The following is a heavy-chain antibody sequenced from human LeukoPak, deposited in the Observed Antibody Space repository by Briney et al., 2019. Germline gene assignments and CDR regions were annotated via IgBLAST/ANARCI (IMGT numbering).Heavy chain of an antibody. Sequence: GGSLRLSCEASGFTFSTYGMIWVRQAPGKGPEWVSSISSISTYRHYADAVKGRFTISRNNTKNSLYLQMDSLRVEDTAVYYCARTHIPQYDFWTASIWGQGTLVAVSS. CDR1: GFTFSTYG. J-gene: IGHJ4*02. CDR2: ISSISTYR. D-gene: IGHD3-3*01. CDR3: ARTHIPQYDFWTASI. V-gene: IGHV3-21*01.